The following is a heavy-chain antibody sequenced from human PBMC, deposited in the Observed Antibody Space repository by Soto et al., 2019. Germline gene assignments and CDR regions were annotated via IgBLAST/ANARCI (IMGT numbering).Heavy chain of an antibody. CDR2: ISGTGSPT. CDR1: GFAFSIYW. D-gene: IGHD1-26*01. J-gene: IGHJ6*02. V-gene: IGHV3-23*01. Sequence: GSLRLSCAASGFAFSIYWMMWVRQAPGRGLEWVSAISGTGSPTYYADSVKGQFTISRDNSKNTLYLQMNSLRADDTAVYYCARDMSGGTYNYYYGMDVWGQGTTVTVSS. CDR3: ARDMSGGTYNYYYGMDV.